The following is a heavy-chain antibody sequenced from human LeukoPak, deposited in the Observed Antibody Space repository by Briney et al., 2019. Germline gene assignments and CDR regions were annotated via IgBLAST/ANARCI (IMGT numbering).Heavy chain of an antibody. V-gene: IGHV3-9*01. J-gene: IGHJ4*02. CDR2: ISWNSGSI. CDR3: ARNLAGTTVLDY. CDR1: GFTFDDYA. Sequence: PGGSLRPSCAASGFTFDDYAMHWVRQAPGKGLEWVSGISWNSGSIGYADSVKGRFTISRDNAKNSLYLQMNSLRAEDTAVYYCARNLAGTTVLDYWGQGTLVTVSS. D-gene: IGHD1-7*01.